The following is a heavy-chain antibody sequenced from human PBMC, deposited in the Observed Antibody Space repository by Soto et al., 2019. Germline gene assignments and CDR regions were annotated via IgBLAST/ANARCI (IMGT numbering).Heavy chain of an antibody. CDR3: ARVVAYYDPCSCDGMDV. CDR2: ISSSSSYI. CDR1: GFTFSSYS. J-gene: IGHJ6*02. D-gene: IGHD3-22*01. Sequence: EVQLVESGGGLVKPGGSLRLSWAASGFTFSSYSMNWVRQAPGKGLEWVSSISSSSSYIYYADSVKGRFTIARDNAKRSLYLQMNGLRADDTAVYYCARVVAYYDPCSCDGMDVWGQGTTVTVSS. V-gene: IGHV3-21*01.